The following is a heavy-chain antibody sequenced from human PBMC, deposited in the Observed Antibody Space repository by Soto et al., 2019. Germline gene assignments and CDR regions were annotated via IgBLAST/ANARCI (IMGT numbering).Heavy chain of an antibody. Sequence: KQSPTLSLTCAVYGGSFSGYYWSWIRQPPGKGLEWIGEINHSGSTNYNPSLKSRVTISVDTSKNQFSLKLSSVTAADTAVYYCASVKRIRGMDVWGQGTTVTVSS. CDR1: GGSFSGYY. CDR3: ASVKRIRGMDV. J-gene: IGHJ6*02. V-gene: IGHV4-34*01. CDR2: INHSGST. D-gene: IGHD2-21*01.